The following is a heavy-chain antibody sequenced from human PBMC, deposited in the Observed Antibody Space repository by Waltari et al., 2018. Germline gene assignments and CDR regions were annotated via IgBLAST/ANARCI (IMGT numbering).Heavy chain of an antibody. J-gene: IGHJ6*02. CDR1: GYWFTNYG. CDR2: ISPYNGDT. V-gene: IGHV1-18*04. D-gene: IGHD6-19*01. CDR3: VRESSGWFAMHV. Sequence: QAQLVQSGPEVKKPGASVRLSCKASGYWFTNYGIGWVRQAPGQGLEWMGWISPYNGDTNYAQNLQGRVTVTADTSTGTAHMDLRSLKSEDTAVYYCVRESSGWFAMHVWGQGTTVTVSS.